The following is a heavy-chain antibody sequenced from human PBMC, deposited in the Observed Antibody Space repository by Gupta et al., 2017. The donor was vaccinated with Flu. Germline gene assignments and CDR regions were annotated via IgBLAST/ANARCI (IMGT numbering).Heavy chain of an antibody. CDR2: IIPVFGIA. CDR3: ARDLGRGTYGWFDP. J-gene: IGHJ5*02. D-gene: IGHD3-16*01. V-gene: IGHV1-69*01. Sequence: GIIPVFGIANYAQKFQGRVTITADESTTTAYMELSSLISEETAVYYCARDLGRGTYGWFDPWGPGTLVTVSP.